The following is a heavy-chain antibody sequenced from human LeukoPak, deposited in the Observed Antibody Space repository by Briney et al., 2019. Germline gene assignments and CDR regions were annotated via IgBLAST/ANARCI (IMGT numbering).Heavy chain of an antibody. CDR2: IYPGDSDT. V-gene: IGHV5-51*01. CDR3: ARLYDILTGYQGEFDY. CDR1: GHSFTSYW. Sequence: GESLKISCKGSGHSFTSYWIGWVRRMPGKGLEWMGIIYPGDSDTRYSPSFQGQVTISADKSISTAYLQWSSLKASDTAMYYCARLYDILTGYQGEFDYWGQGTLVTVSS. J-gene: IGHJ4*02. D-gene: IGHD3-9*01.